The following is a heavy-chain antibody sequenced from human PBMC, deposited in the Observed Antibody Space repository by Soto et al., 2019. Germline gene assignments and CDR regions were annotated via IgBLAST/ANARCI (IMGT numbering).Heavy chain of an antibody. CDR1: GFSFSNCW. J-gene: IGHJ4*02. D-gene: IGHD3-22*01. Sequence: PGGSLRLSCAASGFSFSNCWMSWVRQAPGKGLEWVANIKQDRSETYYGDSVKGRFTISRDNAKNSLYLQMNSLRAGDTAVYYCARGIDNYDSSGYIWGQGTLVTVSS. CDR3: ARGIDNYDSSGYI. CDR2: IKQDRSET. V-gene: IGHV3-7*03.